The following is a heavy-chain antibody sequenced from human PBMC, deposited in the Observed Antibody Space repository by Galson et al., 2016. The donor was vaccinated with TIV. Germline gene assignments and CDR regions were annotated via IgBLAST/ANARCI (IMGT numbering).Heavy chain of an antibody. J-gene: IGHJ4*02. CDR1: GFTFSNYG. CDR3: AKDIRNNDILTMNFDY. V-gene: IGHV3-33*06. D-gene: IGHD3-9*01. CDR2: ICLVGNNK. Sequence: SLRLSCAASGFTFSNYGMHWVRQAQAQGLKWVAVICLVGNNKNNADPVKGRFTISRDNPKNTLYPHMNSLRAEDTAVYYCAKDIRNNDILTMNFDYWGQGTLVTVSS.